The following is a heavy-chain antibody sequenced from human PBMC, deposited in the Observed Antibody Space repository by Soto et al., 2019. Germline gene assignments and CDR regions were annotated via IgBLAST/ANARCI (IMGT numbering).Heavy chain of an antibody. J-gene: IGHJ4*02. Sequence: QVQLVQSGAEVKKPGASVKVSCKASGYTFASYAISWMRQAPGQGLEWMGWISAYNGNTNYAQKLQGRVTMTTDTPRSPANRERRPLRSDDTAVFYCARAPPPQAYWGQGPLVTVPS. CDR2: ISAYNGNT. V-gene: IGHV1-18*01. CDR1: GYTFASYA. CDR3: ARAPPPQAY.